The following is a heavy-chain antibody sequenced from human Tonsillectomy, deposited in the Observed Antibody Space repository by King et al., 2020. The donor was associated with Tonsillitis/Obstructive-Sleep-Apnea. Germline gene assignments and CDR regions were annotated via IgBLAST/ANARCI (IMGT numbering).Heavy chain of an antibody. D-gene: IGHD2-21*01. CDR3: ARGERGIVVVIAKWYFDY. V-gene: IGHV4-34*01. CDR2: INHSGST. CDR1: GVSFSGYY. Sequence: VQLQQWGAGLLKPSETLSLTCAVYGVSFSGYYWSWIRQPPGKRLEWIGEINHSGSTNYNPSLKSRVTISVDTSKNQFSLKLSSVTAADTAVYYCARGERGIVVVIAKWYFDYWGQGTLVTVSS. J-gene: IGHJ4*02.